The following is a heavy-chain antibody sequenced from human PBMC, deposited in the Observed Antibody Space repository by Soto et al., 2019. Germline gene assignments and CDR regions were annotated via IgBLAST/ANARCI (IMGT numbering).Heavy chain of an antibody. J-gene: IGHJ4*02. Sequence: QVQLVQSGAEVKKPGASVKVSCKASGFSFTSFGFRWVRQAPGQGLEWLGWISAYTGTTNYAQKVQGRLTMTTDTSTSTSYMEPRSLRSDDTAVYYCARDSAVTGTRGTEYWGRGTLVTVSS. CDR3: ARDSAVTGTRGTEY. V-gene: IGHV1-18*01. D-gene: IGHD6-19*01. CDR2: ISAYTGTT. CDR1: GFSFTSFG.